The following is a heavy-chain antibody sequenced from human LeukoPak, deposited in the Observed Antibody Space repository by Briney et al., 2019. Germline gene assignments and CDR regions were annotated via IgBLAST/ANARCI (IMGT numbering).Heavy chain of an antibody. V-gene: IGHV3-23*01. CDR3: AKEDYDSSGYDY. D-gene: IGHD3-22*01. CDR1: GGSISRGGYS. Sequence: ETLSLTCAVSGGSISRGGYSWSWVRQAPGKGLEWVSAISGSGGSTYYADSVKGRFTISRDNSKNTLYLQMNSLRAEDTAVYYCAKEDYDSSGYDYWGQGTLVTVSS. CDR2: ISGSGGST. J-gene: IGHJ4*02.